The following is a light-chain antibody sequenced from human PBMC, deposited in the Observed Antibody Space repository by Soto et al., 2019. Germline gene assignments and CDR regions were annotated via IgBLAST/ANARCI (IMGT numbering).Light chain of an antibody. CDR1: SSDVGGYNY. CDR3: SSYTTSNTRQIV. Sequence: QSVLTQPASVSGSPGQSITISCTGTSSDVGGYNYVSWSQHHPGKAPKLIIYDVSNRPSGVSNRFSGSKSGNTASLTISGLQPEDEADYYCSSYTTSNTRQIVFGTGTKVTVL. V-gene: IGLV2-14*03. J-gene: IGLJ1*01. CDR2: DVS.